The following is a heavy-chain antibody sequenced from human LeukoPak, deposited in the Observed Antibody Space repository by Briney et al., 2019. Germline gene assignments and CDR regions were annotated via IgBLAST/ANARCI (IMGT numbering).Heavy chain of an antibody. CDR1: GFTFSSHW. CDR3: TRGPPDGSGNYYPGDF. D-gene: IGHD3-10*01. V-gene: IGHV3-74*01. Sequence: GGSLRLSCAASGFTFSSHWMHWVRQAPGKGLVWVSRINSDGRNINYADSVKGRFTISRDNAKNTLYLQMNSLRVEDTAVYYYTRGPPDGSGNYYPGDFWGQGTLVTVSS. J-gene: IGHJ4*02. CDR2: INSDGRNI.